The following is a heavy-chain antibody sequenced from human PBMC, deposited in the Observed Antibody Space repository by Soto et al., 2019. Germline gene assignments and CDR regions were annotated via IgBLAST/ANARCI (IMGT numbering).Heavy chain of an antibody. D-gene: IGHD4-17*01. V-gene: IGHV4-39*02. Sequence: QLQLQESGPGLVKPSETLSLTCTVSGGSISSSSYYWGWIRQPPGKGLEWIGSIYYSGSTYYNPSLKSRVTISVDSSRNHFSLKVTSVSAADTAVYYCASLGRRSTVTTNAYDIWGQGTMVTVSS. CDR1: GGSISSSSYY. J-gene: IGHJ3*02. CDR2: IYYSGST. CDR3: ASLGRRSTVTTNAYDI.